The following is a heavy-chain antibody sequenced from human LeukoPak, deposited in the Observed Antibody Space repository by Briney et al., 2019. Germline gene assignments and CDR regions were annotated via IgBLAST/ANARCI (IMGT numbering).Heavy chain of an antibody. V-gene: IGHV5-51*01. CDR3: ARQLGYCSSTSCLYGMDV. CDR2: IYPDDSDT. J-gene: IGHJ6*02. Sequence: GESLKISCKASGYSFTSYWIGWVRQVPGKGLEWMGVIYPDDSDTRYSPSFQGQVTMSADKSITTAYLQWSSLKASDTAMYYCARQLGYCSSTSCLYGMDVWGQGTTVTVSS. D-gene: IGHD2-2*01. CDR1: GYSFTSYW.